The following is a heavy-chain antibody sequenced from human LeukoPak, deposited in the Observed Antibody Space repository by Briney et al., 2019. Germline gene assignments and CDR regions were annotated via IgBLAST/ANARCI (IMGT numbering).Heavy chain of an antibody. D-gene: IGHD6-13*01. V-gene: IGHV4-34*01. J-gene: IGHJ6*02. Sequence: SETLSLTCTVHAGPFSGFYWSWIRQPPGEGLEWIGEINHSGSTTYNPSLTSRVTISVDTSKTQSSLRLSSVTAADTAIYYCARWVPAAGNYYYGLDVWGQGTTVTVSS. CDR3: ARWVPAAGNYYYGLDV. CDR2: INHSGST. CDR1: AGPFSGFY.